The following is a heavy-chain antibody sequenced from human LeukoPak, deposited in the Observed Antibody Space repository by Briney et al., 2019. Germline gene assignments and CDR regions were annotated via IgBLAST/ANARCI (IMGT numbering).Heavy chain of an antibody. D-gene: IGHD1-26*01. CDR1: GGTFSSYA. J-gene: IGHJ4*02. CDR3: ATATHIVGATTDY. CDR2: IIPIFGTA. V-gene: IGHV1-69*06. Sequence: SVKVSCKASGGTFSSYAISWVRQAPGQGLEWMGGIIPIFGTANYAQKFQGRVTMTEDTSTDTAYMELSSLRSEDMAVYYCATATHIVGATTDYWGQGTLVTVSS.